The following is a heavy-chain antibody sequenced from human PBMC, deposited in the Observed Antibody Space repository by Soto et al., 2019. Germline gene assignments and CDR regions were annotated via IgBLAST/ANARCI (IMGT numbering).Heavy chain of an antibody. CDR1: GFTFSSYA. CDR3: AKAAGDRYYYYYYMDV. J-gene: IGHJ6*03. V-gene: IGHV3-23*01. CDR2: ISGSGGST. D-gene: IGHD2-21*02. Sequence: EVQLLESGGGLVQPGGSLRLSCAASGFTFSSYAMSWVRQAPGKGLEWVSAISGSGGSTYYADSVKGRFTISRDNSKNTLYLQMNSLRAEDTTVDYCAKAAGDRYYYYYYMDVWGKGTTVTVSS.